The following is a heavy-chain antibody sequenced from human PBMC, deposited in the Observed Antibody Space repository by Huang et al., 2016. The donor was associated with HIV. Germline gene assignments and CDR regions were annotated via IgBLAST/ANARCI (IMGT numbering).Heavy chain of an antibody. CDR2: INTNPGDP. Sequence: VQLVQSESELKKPGASVKVSCKASGYTFTNYAMRWVRQAPGQGLEWMGWINTNPGDPTYDQGFTERFVFSLETSVSTAYLQINSLKADDTAVYYCARIYCSATRCYGFDYWGQGTLVTVSS. CDR3: ARIYCSATRCYGFDY. J-gene: IGHJ4*02. V-gene: IGHV7-4-1*02. CDR1: GYTFTNYA. D-gene: IGHD2-2*01.